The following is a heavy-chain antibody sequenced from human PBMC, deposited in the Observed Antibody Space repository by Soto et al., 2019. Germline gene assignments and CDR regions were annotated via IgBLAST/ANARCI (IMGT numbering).Heavy chain of an antibody. D-gene: IGHD6-19*01. V-gene: IGHV3-23*01. Sequence: EVQLLESGGGLVQPGGSLRLSCAASGFTFNNYAMTWVRQAPGKGLEWVSVISGSGGSTYYADSVKGRFTISRDNSKNTLYLQMNSLRAEDTAVYYCAKGGTAGYSSGPSFDYWGQGTLVTVSS. J-gene: IGHJ4*02. CDR3: AKGGTAGYSSGPSFDY. CDR2: ISGSGGST. CDR1: GFTFNNYA.